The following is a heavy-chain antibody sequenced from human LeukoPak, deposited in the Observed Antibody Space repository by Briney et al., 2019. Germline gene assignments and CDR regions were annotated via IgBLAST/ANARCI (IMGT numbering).Heavy chain of an antibody. CDR3: ARGDDDAFDI. CDR2: IYYSGST. J-gene: IGHJ3*02. CDR1: GGSISSGGYS. V-gene: IGHV4-30-4*07. Sequence: SQTLSLTCAVSGGSISSGGYSWSRIRQPPGKGLEWIGYIYYSGSTYYNPSLKSRVTISVDTSKNQFSLKLSSVTAADTAVYYCARGDDDAFDIWGQGTMVTVSS.